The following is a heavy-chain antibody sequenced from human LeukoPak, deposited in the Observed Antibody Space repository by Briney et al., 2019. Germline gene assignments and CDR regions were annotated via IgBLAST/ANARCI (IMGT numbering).Heavy chain of an antibody. CDR1: GFTFSSYW. J-gene: IGHJ4*02. D-gene: IGHD3-22*01. CDR3: ASAGSYYDDSHGYYPDY. V-gene: IGHV3-74*01. Sequence: GGSLRLSCTASGFTFSSYWMHWVRQAPGEGLVWVSRINTDGRSTNYVDSVKGRFTISRDNAKNTLYLQMNSLRAEDTGVYYCASAGSYYDDSHGYYPDYWGQGTLVTVSS. CDR2: INTDGRST.